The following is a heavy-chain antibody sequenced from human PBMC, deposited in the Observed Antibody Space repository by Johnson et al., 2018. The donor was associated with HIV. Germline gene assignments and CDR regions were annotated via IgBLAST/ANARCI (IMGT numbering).Heavy chain of an antibody. CDR2: ISYAGSNK. D-gene: IGHD5-18*01. J-gene: IGHJ3*01. V-gene: IGHV3-30*04. Sequence: QVQLVESGGGVVRPGGSLRLSCAASGFTFSSYAMHWVRQAPGKGLEWVAVISYAGSNKYYADSVKGRFTISRDNSRNTLYLHMSKLRVEETAVYYCAKGEAQEGWIQLWSYAFDFWGRGTMVTVSS. CDR1: GFTFSSYA. CDR3: AKGEAQEGWIQLWSYAFDF.